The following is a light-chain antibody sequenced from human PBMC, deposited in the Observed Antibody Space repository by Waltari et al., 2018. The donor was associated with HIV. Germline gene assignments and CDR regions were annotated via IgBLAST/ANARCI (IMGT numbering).Light chain of an antibody. Sequence: SALTQPASVSGSPGQSVTISCTGTSYEFDLHHFPSWYQQHPGKAPQLIIFGVNSRPSGISSRFSASKSGDTASLTISGLQSGDEADYYCTTYTAKDSLLIGSGTKLTVL. V-gene: IGLV2-14*01. CDR3: TTYTAKDSLL. J-gene: IGLJ2*01. CDR1: SYEFDLHHF. CDR2: GVN.